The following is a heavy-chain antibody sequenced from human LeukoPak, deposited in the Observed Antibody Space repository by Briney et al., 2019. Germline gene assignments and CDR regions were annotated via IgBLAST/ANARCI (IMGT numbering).Heavy chain of an antibody. CDR1: GGSISSSSYY. Sequence: PSETLSLTCTVSGGSISSSSYYWGWIRQPPGKGLEWVGSIYYSGSTYYNSSLKSRVTISVDTSENQFSLKLSSVTAADTAVYFCARGPRWLQDYFNYWGQGTLVTVSS. J-gene: IGHJ4*02. CDR2: IYYSGST. V-gene: IGHV4-39*07. CDR3: ARGPRWLQDYFNY. D-gene: IGHD5-24*01.